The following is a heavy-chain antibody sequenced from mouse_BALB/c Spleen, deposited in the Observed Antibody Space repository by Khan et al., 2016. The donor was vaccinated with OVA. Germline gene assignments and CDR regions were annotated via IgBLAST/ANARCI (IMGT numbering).Heavy chain of an antibody. J-gene: IGHJ4*01. Sequence: VQLQESGPGLAAPSQSLSITCTISGFSLTSYGVHWVHQPPGKGLEWLAVIWSDGSTNYNSTLKSRLTITKDNSKSQVFLKMSSLQTDDTAIYFCARQPYYHYNIMDYWGQGTSVTVSS. CDR1: GFSLTSYG. V-gene: IGHV2-6-1*01. CDR3: ARQPYYHYNIMDY. CDR2: IWSDGST. D-gene: IGHD2-10*01.